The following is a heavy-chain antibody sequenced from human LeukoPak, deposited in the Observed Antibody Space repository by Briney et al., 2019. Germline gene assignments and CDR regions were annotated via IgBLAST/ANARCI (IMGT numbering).Heavy chain of an antibody. D-gene: IGHD6-19*01. J-gene: IGHJ4*02. Sequence: ASVKVSCKASGYTFTGYYMHWVRQATGQGLEWMGWINPNSGGTNYAQKFQGRVTMTRDTSITTAYMELSRLRSDDTAVYYCARDQAYNSAQGVVDYWGQGTLVTVSS. CDR1: GYTFTGYY. V-gene: IGHV1-2*02. CDR2: INPNSGGT. CDR3: ARDQAYNSAQGVVDY.